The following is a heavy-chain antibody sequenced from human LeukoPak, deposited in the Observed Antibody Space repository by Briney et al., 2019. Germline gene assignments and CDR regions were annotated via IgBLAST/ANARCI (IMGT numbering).Heavy chain of an antibody. D-gene: IGHD2-21*01. Sequence: SETLSLTCAVYGGSFSGYYWSWIRQPLVKGLEWIGEINHSGSTNYNPSLKSRVTISVDTSKNQFSLKLSSVTAADTAVYYCARGLWRYYLDYWGQGTLVTVSS. CDR2: INHSGST. CDR1: GGSFSGYY. CDR3: ARGLWRYYLDY. J-gene: IGHJ4*02. V-gene: IGHV4-34*01.